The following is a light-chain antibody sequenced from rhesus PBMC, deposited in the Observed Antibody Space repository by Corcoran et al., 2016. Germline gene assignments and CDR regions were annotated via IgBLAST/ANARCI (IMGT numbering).Light chain of an antibody. CDR2: EVS. CDR3: MQVIEYPFT. Sequence: DIVMTQTPLSLPVTPGEPASISCRSSQSLLDSEDGNTYLEWYLQKPGQSPQPVIYEVSNRDAGVTDRVGGRGSDTDCKLKISRVEAEDVGVYYCMQVIEYPFTFGPGTKLDIK. V-gene: IGKV2S20*01. J-gene: IGKJ3*01. CDR1: QSLLDSEDGNTY.